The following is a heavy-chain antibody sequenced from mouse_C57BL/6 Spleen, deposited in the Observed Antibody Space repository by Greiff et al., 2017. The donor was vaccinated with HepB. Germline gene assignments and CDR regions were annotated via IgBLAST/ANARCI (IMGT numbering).Heavy chain of an antibody. J-gene: IGHJ4*01. CDR1: GYAFSSSW. CDR3: ARREGPGPYYYAMDY. V-gene: IGHV1-82*01. Sequence: QVQLKESGPELVKPGASVKISCKASGYAFSSSWMNWVKQRPGKGLEWIGRIYPGDGDTNYNGKFKGKATLTADKSSSTAYMQLSSLTSEDSAVYFCARREGPGPYYYAMDYWGQGTSVTVSS. D-gene: IGHD3-3*01. CDR2: IYPGDGDT.